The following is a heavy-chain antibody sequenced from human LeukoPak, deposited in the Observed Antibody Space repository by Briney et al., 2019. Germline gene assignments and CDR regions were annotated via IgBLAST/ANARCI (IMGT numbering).Heavy chain of an antibody. Sequence: PGGSLRLSCAASGFTFSGYGMHWVRQAPGKGLEWVAVISYDGSNKYYADSVKGRFTISRDNSKNTLYLQMNSLRAEDTAVYYCAKDYCGGDCSTFDYWGQGTLVTVSS. CDR1: GFTFSGYG. CDR2: ISYDGSNK. J-gene: IGHJ4*02. D-gene: IGHD2-21*02. CDR3: AKDYCGGDCSTFDY. V-gene: IGHV3-30*18.